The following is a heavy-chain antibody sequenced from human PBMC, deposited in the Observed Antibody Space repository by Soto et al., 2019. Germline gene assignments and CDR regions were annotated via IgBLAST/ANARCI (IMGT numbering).Heavy chain of an antibody. V-gene: IGHV1-18*01. CDR1: GYTFTSYG. J-gene: IGHJ6*02. D-gene: IGHD2-2*01. CDR3: AREGYCSSTSCRDYYYYYGMDV. Sequence: ASVKVSCKASGYTFTSYGISWVRQAPGQGLEWMGWISAYNGNTNYAQKLQGRVTMTTDTSTSTAYMKLRSLRSDDTAVYYCAREGYCSSTSCRDYYYYYGMDVWGQGTTVTSP. CDR2: ISAYNGNT.